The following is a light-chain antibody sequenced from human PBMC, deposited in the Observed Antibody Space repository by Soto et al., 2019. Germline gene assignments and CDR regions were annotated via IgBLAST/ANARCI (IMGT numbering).Light chain of an antibody. J-gene: IGKJ5*01. CDR2: DAS. Sequence: DIQMTQSPSSLSASLGDRVTITCQASQDISKYLNWYQQKPGKAPKLLIYDASNLETGVPSRFSGSGSGTDFTFTISSLKNEDIATYDGQQYDNLLITFGQGTRLEIK. CDR3: QQYDNLLIT. CDR1: QDISKY. V-gene: IGKV1-33*01.